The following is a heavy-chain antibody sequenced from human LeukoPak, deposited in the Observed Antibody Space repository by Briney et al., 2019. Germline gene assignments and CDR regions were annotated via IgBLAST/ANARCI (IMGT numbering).Heavy chain of an antibody. CDR1: GFTFSSYA. J-gene: IGHJ1*01. Sequence: PGGSLRLSCAASGFTFSSYAMSWVRQAPGKGREWVSAISGSGGSTYYADSVKGRFTISRDNSKNKLYLQMNSLRAEDTAVYYCAKDLSRDYYDSSGYFFQHWGQGTLVTVSS. CDR3: AKDLSRDYYDSSGYFFQH. CDR2: ISGSGGST. V-gene: IGHV3-23*01. D-gene: IGHD3-22*01.